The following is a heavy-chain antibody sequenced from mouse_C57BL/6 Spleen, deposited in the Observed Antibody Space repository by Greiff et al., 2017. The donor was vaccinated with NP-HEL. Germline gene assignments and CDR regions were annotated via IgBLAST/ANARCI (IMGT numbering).Heavy chain of an antibody. Sequence: QVQLQQPGTELVKPGASVKLSCKASGYTFTRYWMHWVKQRPGQGLEWIGNINPSNGGTNYNEKFKSKATLTVDKSSSTAYMQLSSLTSEDSAVYYCARGTTIVTRYFDVWGTGTTVTVSS. D-gene: IGHD2-5*01. CDR2: INPSNGGT. V-gene: IGHV1-53*01. CDR3: ARGTTIVTRYFDV. CDR1: GYTFTRYW. J-gene: IGHJ1*03.